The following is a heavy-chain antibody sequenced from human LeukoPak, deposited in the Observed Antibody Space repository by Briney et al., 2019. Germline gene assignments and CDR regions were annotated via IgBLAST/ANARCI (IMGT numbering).Heavy chain of an antibody. Sequence: AGGSLRLSCVVSGFTVTGYSMHWVRQPPGKGLEWVSGISWNSGSIDYADSVKGRFTISRDNAKNSLYLQMNSLRVEDTAFYYCAKNYYFDYWGQGTLVTVSS. J-gene: IGHJ4*02. V-gene: IGHV3-9*01. CDR2: ISWNSGSI. CDR1: GFTVTGYS. CDR3: AKNYYFDY.